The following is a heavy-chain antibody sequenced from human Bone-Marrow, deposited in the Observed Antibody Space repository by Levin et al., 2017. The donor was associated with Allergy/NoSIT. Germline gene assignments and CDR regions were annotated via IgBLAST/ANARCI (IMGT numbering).Heavy chain of an antibody. CDR2: IHHSGRT. CDR1: GGSISSGDYS. CDR3: ARRSIMGATTMYYFDS. D-gene: IGHD1-26*01. J-gene: IGHJ4*02. Sequence: LRLSCVVSGGSISSGDYSWTWIRQPPGKDLEWIGYIHHSGRTSYNPSLKSRVTISADNSKNQFSLNLSSVTAADTAVYFCARRSIMGATTMYYFDSWGQGTQVTVSS. V-gene: IGHV4-30-2*01.